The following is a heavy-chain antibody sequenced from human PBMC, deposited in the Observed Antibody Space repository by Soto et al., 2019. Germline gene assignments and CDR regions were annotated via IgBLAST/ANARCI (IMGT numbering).Heavy chain of an antibody. CDR1: GGSISSGGYY. CDR3: ASLYERVRTEYAFDI. CDR2: IYYSGST. D-gene: IGHD5-12*01. Sequence: LCGGSISSGGYYWSWIRQHPGKGLEWIGYIYYSGSTYYNPSLKSRVTISVDTSKNQFSLKLSSVTAADTAVYYCASLYERVRTEYAFDIWGQGTMVTVSS. J-gene: IGHJ3*02. V-gene: IGHV4-31*02.